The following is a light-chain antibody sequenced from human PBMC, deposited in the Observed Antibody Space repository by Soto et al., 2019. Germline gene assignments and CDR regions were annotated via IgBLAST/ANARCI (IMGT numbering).Light chain of an antibody. CDR1: QNISPW. V-gene: IGKV1-5*03. CDR2: KAS. Sequence: DIQMTQSPSTLSASVGDRVTITCRASQNISPWLAWYQQKPGKAPKILIYKASSLESVVPSRFSGSDSGTEFTLTISSLQPDDFATYYCQQYKTYFRTFGQGTKLEIK. J-gene: IGKJ2*01. CDR3: QQYKTYFRT.